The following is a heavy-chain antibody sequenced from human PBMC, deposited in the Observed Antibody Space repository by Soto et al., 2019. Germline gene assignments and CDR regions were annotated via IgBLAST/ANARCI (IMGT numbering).Heavy chain of an antibody. CDR1: GYTFTSYA. CDR3: ARDPTYCSGGSCYYVYYYGMYV. Sequence: SVKVSCKASGYTFTSYAMHWVRQAPGQRLEWMGWINAGNGNTKYSQKFQGRVTITRDTSASTAYMELSSLRSEDTAVYYCARDPTYCSGGSCYYVYYYGMYVWGQGTTVTVSS. D-gene: IGHD2-15*01. CDR2: INAGNGNT. V-gene: IGHV1-3*01. J-gene: IGHJ6*02.